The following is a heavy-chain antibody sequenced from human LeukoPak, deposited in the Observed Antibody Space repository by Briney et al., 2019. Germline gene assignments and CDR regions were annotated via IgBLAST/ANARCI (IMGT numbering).Heavy chain of an antibody. CDR2: INPNSGGT. D-gene: IGHD3-10*01. CDR1: GYTFTGYY. CDR3: AREAVGGVYYGSGSYFARWFDP. J-gene: IGHJ5*02. Sequence: GASVKVSREASGYTFTGYYMHWVRRAPGQGLEWMGWINPNSGGTNYAQKFQGRVTMTRDTSISTAYMELSRLRSDDTAVYYCAREAVGGVYYGSGSYFARWFDPWGQGTLVTVSS. V-gene: IGHV1-2*02.